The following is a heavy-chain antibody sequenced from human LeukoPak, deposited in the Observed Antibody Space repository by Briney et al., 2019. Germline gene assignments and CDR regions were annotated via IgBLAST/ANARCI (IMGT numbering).Heavy chain of an antibody. Sequence: GGSLRLSCAASGFRFDDYDMSWVRQAPGKGLEWVSSINWNGGSTGYGDSVKGRFIISRDNAKNSLYLQMNNVRAEDTALYYCARIVPAANYLDYWGQGALVTVSS. CDR2: INWNGGST. J-gene: IGHJ4*02. CDR3: ARIVPAANYLDY. CDR1: GFRFDDYD. D-gene: IGHD2-2*01. V-gene: IGHV3-20*04.